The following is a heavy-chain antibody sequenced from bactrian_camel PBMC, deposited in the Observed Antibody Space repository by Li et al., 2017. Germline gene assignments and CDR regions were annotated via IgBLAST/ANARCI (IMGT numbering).Heavy chain of an antibody. CDR3: KTYTVVAGTSTCEYNY. CDR1: GNIYSRNN. CDR2: IHSDGTT. Sequence: HVQLVESGGGSVQAGGSLRLSCAASGNIYSRNNMGWFRQPPGKERERIAPIHSDGTTTHADSVKGRFTISKDKAKDTVYLQMNSLKPEDTAMYSCKTYTVVAGTSTCEYNYWGQGTQVTVS. J-gene: IGHJ4*01. D-gene: IGHD6*01. V-gene: IGHV3S53*01.